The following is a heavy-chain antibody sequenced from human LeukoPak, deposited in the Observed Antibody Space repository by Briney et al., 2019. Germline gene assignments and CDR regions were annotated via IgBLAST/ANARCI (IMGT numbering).Heavy chain of an antibody. D-gene: IGHD6-13*01. V-gene: IGHV3-7*01. J-gene: IGHJ6*03. CDR1: GFTFSSYW. CDR3: ARDKQQPLYYYYYMDV. Sequence: GGSLRLSCAASGFTFSSYWMSWVRQAPGRGLEWVANIKQDGSEKYYVDSVKGRFTISRDNAKNSLYLQMNSLRAEDTAVYYCARDKQQPLYYYYYMDVWGKGTTVTVSS. CDR2: IKQDGSEK.